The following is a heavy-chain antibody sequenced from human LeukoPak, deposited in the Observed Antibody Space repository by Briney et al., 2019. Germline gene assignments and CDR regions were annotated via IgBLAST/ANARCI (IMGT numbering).Heavy chain of an antibody. V-gene: IGHV3-30*18. CDR3: AKGGVSMPEAY. Sequence: GGSLRLSCAASGFTFSSYGMHWVRQAPGKGLEWVAVISYDGSNKYYADSVKGRFTISRDNSKNTLYLQMHSLRAEDTALYYCAKGGVSMPEAYWGQGTLVTVSS. D-gene: IGHD2/OR15-2a*01. CDR2: ISYDGSNK. CDR1: GFTFSSYG. J-gene: IGHJ4*02.